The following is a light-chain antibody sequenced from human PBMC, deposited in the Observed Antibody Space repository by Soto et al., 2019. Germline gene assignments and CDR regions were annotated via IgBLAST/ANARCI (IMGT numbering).Light chain of an antibody. Sequence: DIQMTQSPSTLSASVGDRVTITCRASQSINSWLVWYQQKPGKAPNLLIYKASSLESGVPSRFSGSGSGTEFTLTISSLQPDDFATYYCQQYDSYSWTFGQGTKVDIK. J-gene: IGKJ1*01. V-gene: IGKV1-5*03. CDR3: QQYDSYSWT. CDR1: QSINSW. CDR2: KAS.